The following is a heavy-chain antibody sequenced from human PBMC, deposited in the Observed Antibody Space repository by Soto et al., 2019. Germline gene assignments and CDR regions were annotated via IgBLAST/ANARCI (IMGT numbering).Heavy chain of an antibody. CDR1: GGSVSSGSYY. J-gene: IGHJ4*02. Sequence: SETLSLTCTFSGGSVSSGSYYWSWIRQPPGKGLEWIGYIYNNGNTNYNPSLKSRVTMSVDTSKNQFSLTLTSVTAADPAVYYCARVPDYWGQGILVTVSS. CDR3: ARVPDY. V-gene: IGHV4-61*01. CDR2: IYNNGNT. D-gene: IGHD2-2*01.